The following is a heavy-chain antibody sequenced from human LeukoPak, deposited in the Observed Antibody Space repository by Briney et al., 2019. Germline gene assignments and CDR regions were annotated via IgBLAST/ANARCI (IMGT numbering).Heavy chain of an antibody. CDR3: ARDSAPGDFDY. CDR2: INHSGST. CDR1: GGSFSGYY. D-gene: IGHD7-27*01. V-gene: IGHV4-34*01. J-gene: IGHJ4*02. Sequence: PSETLSLTCAVYGGSFSGYYWSWIRQPPGKGLEWIGEINHSGSTNYNPSLKSRVTMSVDTSKNQFSLKLTSVTAADTAVYYCARDSAPGDFDYWGQGTLVTVSS.